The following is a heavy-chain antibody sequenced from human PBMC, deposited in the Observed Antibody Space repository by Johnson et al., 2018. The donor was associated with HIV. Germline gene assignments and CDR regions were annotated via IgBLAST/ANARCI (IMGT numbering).Heavy chain of an antibody. D-gene: IGHD5-12*01. CDR2: ISYDGSNK. CDR3: ARDRTAVARHDGFDL. Sequence: QVQVVESGGGVVQPGRSLRLSCAASGFTFSSYAMHWVRQAPGKGLEWVAVISYDGSNKYYADSVKGRFTISRDNSKNTLYLQMNSLRAEDTAVYYCARDRTAVARHDGFDLWGQGTMVTVSS. CDR1: GFTFSSYA. V-gene: IGHV3-30-3*01. J-gene: IGHJ3*01.